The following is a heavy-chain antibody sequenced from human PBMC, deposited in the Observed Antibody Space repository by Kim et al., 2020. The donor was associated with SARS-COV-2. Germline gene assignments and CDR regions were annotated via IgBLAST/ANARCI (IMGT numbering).Heavy chain of an antibody. D-gene: IGHD1-26*01. CDR3: ARDQRSGSEGY. CDR1: GYTFTSYY. CDR2: INPSGGST. Sequence: ASVKVPCKASGYTFTSYYMHWVRQAPVQGLEWMGIINPSGGSTSYAQKFQGRVTMTRDTSTSTVYMELSSLRSEDTAVYYCARDQRSGSEGYWGQGTLVTVSS. J-gene: IGHJ4*02. V-gene: IGHV1-46*01.